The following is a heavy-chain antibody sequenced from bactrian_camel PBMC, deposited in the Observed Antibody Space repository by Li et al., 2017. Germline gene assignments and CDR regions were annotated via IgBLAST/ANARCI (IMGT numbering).Heavy chain of an antibody. CDR2: MNWDGKA. J-gene: IGHJ4*01. D-gene: IGHD3*01. CDR1: GYKYSNDC. Sequence: HVQLVESGGGSVQAGGSLRLSCVVSGYKYSNDCMGWFRQYPGKEREGVAGMNWDGKANYTASVKGRFTISRDNAKSTVYLQMNRLKSEDTALYYCATRLSLSDCTYSTTDGCYSHRGQGTQVTVS. V-gene: IGHV3S53*01.